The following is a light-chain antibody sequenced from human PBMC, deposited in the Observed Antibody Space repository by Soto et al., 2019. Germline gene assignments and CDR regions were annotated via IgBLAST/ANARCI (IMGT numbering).Light chain of an antibody. CDR1: QSVGNF. V-gene: IGKV3-11*01. CDR3: QQRSAWPLT. CDR2: DTS. J-gene: IGKJ4*01. Sequence: EIVLTQSPATLSLSPGERATLSCRASQSVGNFIAWYQQKPGQAPRLLIYDTSNRFTGIPARFSGSGSGTDFTLTINSLESEDSAVCYWQQRSAWPLTFGGGTRVEIK.